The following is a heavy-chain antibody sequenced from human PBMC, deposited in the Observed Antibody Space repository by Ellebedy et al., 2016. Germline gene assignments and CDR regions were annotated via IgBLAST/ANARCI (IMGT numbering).Heavy chain of an antibody. J-gene: IGHJ4*02. Sequence: GGSLRLSCAASGFTFSDYYMSWIRKAPGKGLEWVSYISSSGSTIYYADSVKGRFTISRDNAKNSLYLQMNSLRAEDTAVYYCARSYSSGWFYFDYWGQGTLVTVSS. CDR3: ARSYSSGWFYFDY. CDR2: ISSSGSTI. CDR1: GFTFSDYY. V-gene: IGHV3-11*01. D-gene: IGHD6-19*01.